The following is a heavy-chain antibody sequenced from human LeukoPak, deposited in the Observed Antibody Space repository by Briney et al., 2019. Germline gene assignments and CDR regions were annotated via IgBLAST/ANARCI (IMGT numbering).Heavy chain of an antibody. CDR2: ISYDGSNK. J-gene: IGHJ4*02. CDR1: GFTFSSYG. D-gene: IGHD3-22*01. CDR3: AKSRGKTMIVLGY. Sequence: PGGSLRLSCAASGFTFSSYGMHWVRQAPGKGLEWVAVISYDGSNKYYADSVKGRFTISRDNSKNTLYLQMTSLRAEDTAVYYCAKSRGKTMIVLGYWGQGTLVTVSS. V-gene: IGHV3-30*18.